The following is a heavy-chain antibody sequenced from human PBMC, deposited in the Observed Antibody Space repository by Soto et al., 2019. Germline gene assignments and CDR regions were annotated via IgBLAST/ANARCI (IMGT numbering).Heavy chain of an antibody. Sequence: QVQLQESGPGLVKPSGTLSLTCAVFGGSISSSNWWTWVRQPPGKGLDWIGEIFHSGSTNYNSSLMGRVTISVDKANNQFFLKLSSVTAADTAVYYCAHRPIVGAAIWGQGTLVTVSS. J-gene: IGHJ4*02. CDR1: GGSISSSNW. V-gene: IGHV4-4*02. CDR3: AHRPIVGAAI. CDR2: IFHSGST. D-gene: IGHD1-26*01.